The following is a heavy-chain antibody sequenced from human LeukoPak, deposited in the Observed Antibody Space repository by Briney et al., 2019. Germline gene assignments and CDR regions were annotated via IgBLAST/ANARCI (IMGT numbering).Heavy chain of an antibody. CDR2: IIPIFGTA. J-gene: IGHJ6*04. D-gene: IGHD2-2*01. CDR3: ARNSQSPPIVVVPAAVYYYYGMDV. CDR1: GGTFSSYA. Sequence: PRASVKVSCKASGGTFSSYAISWVRQAPGQGLEWMAGIIPIFGTANYAQKFQGRVTITADKSTSTAYMELSSLRSEDTAVYYCARNSQSPPIVVVPAAVYYYYGMDVWGKGTTVTVSS. V-gene: IGHV1-69*06.